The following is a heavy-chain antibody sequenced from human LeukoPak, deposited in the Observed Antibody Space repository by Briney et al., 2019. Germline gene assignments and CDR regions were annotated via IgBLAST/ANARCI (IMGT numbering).Heavy chain of an antibody. CDR2: IYYSGST. V-gene: IGHV4-39*01. CDR3: ARQTGSGLFILP. CDR1: GASISGSGYY. Sequence: PSETLSLTCAVSGASISGSGYYLGWIRHPPGKGLEWIGSIYYSGSTYYNASLKSRVTISIDTSKNQFSLKLTSVTAADTAVYYCARQTGSGLFILPGGQGTLVTVSS. D-gene: IGHD3/OR15-3a*01. J-gene: IGHJ4*02.